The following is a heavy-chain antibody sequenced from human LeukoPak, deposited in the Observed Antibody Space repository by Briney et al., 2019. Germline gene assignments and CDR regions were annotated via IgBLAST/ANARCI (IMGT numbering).Heavy chain of an antibody. D-gene: IGHD6-19*01. CDR3: ATWSDSSGWPMFDY. Sequence: GASVKVSCKVSGYTLTELSMHWVRQAPGKGLEWMGGFDPEDGETIYAQKFQGGVTMTEDTSTDTAYMELSSLRAEDTASYYCATWSDSSGWPMFDYWGQGTLVTVSS. J-gene: IGHJ4*02. V-gene: IGHV1-24*01. CDR1: GYTLTELS. CDR2: FDPEDGET.